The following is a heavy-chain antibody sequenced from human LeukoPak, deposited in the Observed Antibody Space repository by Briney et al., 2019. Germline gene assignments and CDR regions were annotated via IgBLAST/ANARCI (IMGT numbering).Heavy chain of an antibody. D-gene: IGHD5-12*01. J-gene: IGHJ4*02. V-gene: IGHV4-34*01. CDR3: ARRNYGYDFPY. Sequence: SETLSLTCAVYGGSFSGYHWSWIRQPPGKGLEWIGEINHSGSTNYNPSLKSRVTMSIDTPKNQFSLQLSSVTAADTAVYYCARRNYGYDFPYWGQGTLVTVSS. CDR2: INHSGST. CDR1: GGSFSGYH.